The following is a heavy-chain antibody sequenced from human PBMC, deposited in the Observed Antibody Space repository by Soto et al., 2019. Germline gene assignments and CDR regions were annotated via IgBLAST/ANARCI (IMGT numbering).Heavy chain of an antibody. CDR2: IIPIFGTA. CDR1: GGTFSSYA. J-gene: IGHJ6*02. CDR3: ARAMTSHHYYYYYGMDV. Sequence: SVKVSCKASGGTFSSYAISWVRQAPGQGLEWMGGIIPIFGTANYAQKFQGRVTITADESTSTAYMELSSLRSEDTAVYYCARAMTSHHYYYYYGMDVWGQGTKVTVSS. V-gene: IGHV1-69*13. D-gene: IGHD2-21*02.